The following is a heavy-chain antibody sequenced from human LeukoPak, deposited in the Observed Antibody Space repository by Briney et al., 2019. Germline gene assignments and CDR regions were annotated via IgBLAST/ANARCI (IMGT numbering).Heavy chain of an antibody. J-gene: IGHJ4*02. CDR2: ITTTGDRI. V-gene: IGHV3-48*03. CDR3: ARDTKDY. D-gene: IGHD2-2*01. Sequence: GSLRLSCAASGFTFSSYEMNWVRQAPGKGLEWISYITTTGDRIQYADSVKGRFTISRDNAKNSLYLEMNSLRAEDTGVYFCARDTKDYWGQGTLVVVSS. CDR1: GFTFSSYE.